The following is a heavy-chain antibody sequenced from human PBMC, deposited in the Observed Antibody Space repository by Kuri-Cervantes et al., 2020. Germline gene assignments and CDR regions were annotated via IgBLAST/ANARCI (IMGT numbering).Heavy chain of an antibody. V-gene: IGHV3-7*01. Sequence: ETLSLTCAASGFTFSNYWMSWVRQVPGKGLEWVANIKQDGSEKYYVDSVKGRFTISRDNAKNSLYLQMNSLRAEDTAVYYCARVWGEYDFWSGYYEDYYYYMDVWGKGTTVTVSS. CDR2: IKQDGSEK. CDR1: GFTFSNYW. D-gene: IGHD3-3*01. J-gene: IGHJ6*03. CDR3: ARVWGEYDFWSGYYEDYYYYMDV.